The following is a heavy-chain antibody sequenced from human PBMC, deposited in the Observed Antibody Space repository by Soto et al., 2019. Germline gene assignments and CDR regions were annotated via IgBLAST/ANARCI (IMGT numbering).Heavy chain of an antibody. V-gene: IGHV4-59*01. CDR1: GGSISSYD. CDR2: IYYSGST. CDR3: ASRYSSRGFDP. J-gene: IGHJ5*02. Sequence: SETLSLTCTVSGGSISSYDWSGIRQPPGKGLEWIGYIYYSGSTNYNPSLKSRVTISVDTSKNQFSLKLSSVTAADTAVYYCASRYSSRGFDPWGQGTLVTVSS. D-gene: IGHD6-13*01.